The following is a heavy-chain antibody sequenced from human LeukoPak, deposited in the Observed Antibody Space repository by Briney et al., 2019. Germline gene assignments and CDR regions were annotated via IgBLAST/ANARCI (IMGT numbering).Heavy chain of an antibody. V-gene: IGHV1-2*02. CDR2: INPNSGGT. Sequence: ASVKVSCKASGYTFTGYYIHWVRQAPGQGLEWMGWINPNSGGTDYAQKFQGRVSMTRDTSITTAYMELSSLRSDDTAVYYCARGIVGASYYYYYYMDVGGKGTTVTVSS. D-gene: IGHD1-26*01. CDR1: GYTFTGYY. CDR3: ARGIVGASYYYYYYMDV. J-gene: IGHJ6*03.